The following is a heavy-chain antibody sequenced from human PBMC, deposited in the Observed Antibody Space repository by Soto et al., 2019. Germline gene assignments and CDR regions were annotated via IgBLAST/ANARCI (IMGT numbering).Heavy chain of an antibody. CDR2: IYYSGST. Sequence: SETLSLTCTVSGGSISSYYWSWIRQPPGKGLEWIGYIYYSGSTNYNPSLKSRVTISVDTSKNQFSLKLSSVTAADTAVYYCARSSSGRYYQQYWGQGALVTVSS. CDR1: GGSISSYY. J-gene: IGHJ4*02. CDR3: ARSSSGRYYQQY. V-gene: IGHV4-59*01. D-gene: IGHD3-10*01.